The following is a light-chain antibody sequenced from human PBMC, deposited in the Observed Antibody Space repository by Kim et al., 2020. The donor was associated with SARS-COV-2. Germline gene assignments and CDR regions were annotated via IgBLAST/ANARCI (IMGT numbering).Light chain of an antibody. CDR1: RRVYSNI. Sequence: PGQRATLSCRARRRVYSNILAWYQQKPGQAPRLLIYIAYTRATGIPDRCSGSGSGTEFTHTISRLGPEGFAVFYCHQYGSSPRTFGQGARLEIK. CDR2: IAY. V-gene: IGKV3-20*01. CDR3: HQYGSSPRT. J-gene: IGKJ5*01.